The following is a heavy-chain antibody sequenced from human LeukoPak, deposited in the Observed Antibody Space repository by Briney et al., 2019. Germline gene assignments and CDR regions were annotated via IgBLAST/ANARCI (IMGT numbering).Heavy chain of an antibody. CDR1: GGSISSGGYY. V-gene: IGHV4-61*08. CDR2: IYYSGST. D-gene: IGHD3-22*01. J-gene: IGHJ5*02. CDR3: ARGAYYYDSSGFAHWFDP. Sequence: SETLSLTCTVSGGSISSGGYYWSWIRQHPGKGLEWIGYIYYSGSTNYNPSLKSRVTISVDTSKNQFSLKLSSVTAADTAVYYCARGAYYYDSSGFAHWFDPWGQGTLVTVSS.